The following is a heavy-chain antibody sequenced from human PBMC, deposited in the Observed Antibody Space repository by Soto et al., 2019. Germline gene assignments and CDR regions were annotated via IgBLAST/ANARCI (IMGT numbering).Heavy chain of an antibody. V-gene: IGHV3-23*01. D-gene: IGHD3-10*01. J-gene: IGHJ4*02. CDR1: GFTFSSFA. CDR2: ISGGSGST. Sequence: EVQLLESGGGLVQPGGSLRLSCAASGFTFSSFAMSWVRQAPGKGLEWVSAISGGSGSTYYADSVKGRFTISRDNSKNTLYLQMNSMRAEDTAVYHCAKKAAIRLIRGGWIEYWGQGTLVTVSS. CDR3: AKKAAIRLIRGGWIEY.